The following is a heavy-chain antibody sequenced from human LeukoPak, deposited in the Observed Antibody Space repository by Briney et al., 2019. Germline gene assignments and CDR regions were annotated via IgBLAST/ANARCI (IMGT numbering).Heavy chain of an antibody. CDR1: GFTFSDYY. V-gene: IGHV3-11*05. CDR2: ISPSTTHT. CDR3: ARGGHGAAEQ. D-gene: IGHD1-26*01. J-gene: IGHJ4*02. Sequence: PGGSLRLSCAASGFTFSDYYMSWSRQAPGKGLEWLSYISPSTTHTSYADSVKGRFTISRDNTKHLLFLQMNSLRAGDTAVYYCARGGHGAAEQWGQGTLVNVSS.